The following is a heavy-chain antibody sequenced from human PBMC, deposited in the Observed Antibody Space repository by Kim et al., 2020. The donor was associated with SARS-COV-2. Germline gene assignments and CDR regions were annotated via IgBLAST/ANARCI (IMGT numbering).Heavy chain of an antibody. V-gene: IGHV3-48*03. J-gene: IGHJ4*02. CDR2: ISSNAITI. CDR1: GFTFSSYE. Sequence: GGSLRLSCAASGFTFSSYEMNWVRQAPGMGLEWVSYISSNAITIYYTDSVKGRFTISRDNAKNSLYLQMNTLRAEDTAVYYCARVGSTISVGYSVYFDYWGQGTLVTVSS. D-gene: IGHD1-26*01. CDR3: ARVGSTISVGYSVYFDY.